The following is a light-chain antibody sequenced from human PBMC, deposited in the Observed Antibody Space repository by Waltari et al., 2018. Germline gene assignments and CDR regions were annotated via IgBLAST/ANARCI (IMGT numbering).Light chain of an antibody. Sequence: DIVLTQSPGTLSLYPGERATLSCRASQSVGRYLAWYQQKPGQAPRLLIYDASTRATGIPDRFSGSGSGTDFSLTISRLESEDFAVYYCQKYVNLPATFGQGTKVEIK. CDR3: QKYVNLPAT. CDR2: DAS. V-gene: IGKV3-20*01. CDR1: QSVGRY. J-gene: IGKJ1*01.